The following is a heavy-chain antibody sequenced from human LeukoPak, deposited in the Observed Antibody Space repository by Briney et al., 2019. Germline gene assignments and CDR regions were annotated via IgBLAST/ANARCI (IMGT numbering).Heavy chain of an antibody. CDR3: AKEKAYCGGDCYSLDY. Sequence: GGSLRLSCAASGFTFDYYAMHWVRQAPGKGLEWVSGISWNSGSIGYADSVKGRFTISRDNAKNSLYLQMNSLRAEDTALYYCAKEKAYCGGDCYSLDYWGQGTLVTVSS. V-gene: IGHV3-9*01. CDR1: GFTFDYYA. CDR2: ISWNSGSI. D-gene: IGHD2-21*02. J-gene: IGHJ4*02.